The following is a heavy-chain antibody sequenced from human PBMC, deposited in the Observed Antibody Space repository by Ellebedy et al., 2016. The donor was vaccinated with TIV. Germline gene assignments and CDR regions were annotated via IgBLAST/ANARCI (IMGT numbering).Heavy chain of an antibody. J-gene: IGHJ4*02. Sequence: GGSLRLSCAASGFTFDENTMHWVRQAPGKGQEWVSLITWGGGTTHYVDSVKGRFTISSDNSKNSLYLQMNSLTNEDTAMYYCAKGYRWLPPDYWGQGTLVTVSS. CDR2: ITWGGGTT. D-gene: IGHD2-8*02. CDR1: GFTFDENT. CDR3: AKGYRWLPPDY. V-gene: IGHV3-43*01.